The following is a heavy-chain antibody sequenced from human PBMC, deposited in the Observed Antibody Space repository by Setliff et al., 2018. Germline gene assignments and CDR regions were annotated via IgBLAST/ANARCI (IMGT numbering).Heavy chain of an antibody. J-gene: IGHJ5*02. Sequence: GGSLRLSCAASGFTFSSYMTWVRQAPGKGLEWVSVIYTGGSTYYADSMKDRFTISRDTSKNTLYLQMNSLRTEDTAVYYCARGNYGSGSPVYVWFDPWGQGTLVTVSS. CDR3: ARGNYGSGSPVYVWFDP. V-gene: IGHV3-66*02. D-gene: IGHD3-10*01. CDR1: GFTFSSY. CDR2: IYTGGST.